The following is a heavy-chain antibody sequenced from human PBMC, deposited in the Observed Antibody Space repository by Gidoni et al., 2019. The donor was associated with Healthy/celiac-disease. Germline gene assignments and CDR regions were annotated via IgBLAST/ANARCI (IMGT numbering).Heavy chain of an antibody. CDR3: ARRITIFGVVILKRGMDV. CDR1: GYTFTSYD. D-gene: IGHD3-3*01. V-gene: IGHV1-8*01. Sequence: QVQLVQSAAAVKKPGASVKVSCTASGYTFTSYDITWVRQATGQGLEWMGWMNPNSGNTGYAQKFQGRVTMTRNTSISTAYMELSSLRSEDTAVYYCARRITIFGVVILKRGMDVWGQGTTVTVSS. J-gene: IGHJ6*02. CDR2: MNPNSGNT.